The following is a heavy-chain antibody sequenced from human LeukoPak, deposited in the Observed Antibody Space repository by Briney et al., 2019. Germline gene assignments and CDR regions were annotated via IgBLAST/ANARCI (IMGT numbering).Heavy chain of an antibody. CDR1: GYTFTNYD. CDR2: INPNSGGT. CDR3: ARDLTCTSCYEGRKNYYYYGMDV. J-gene: IGHJ6*02. D-gene: IGHD2-2*01. V-gene: IGHV1-2*04. Sequence: ASVKVSCKASGYTFTNYDINWVRQAPGQGLEWMGWINPNSGGTNYAQKFQGWVTMTRDTSISTAYMELSRLRSDDTAVYYCARDLTCTSCYEGRKNYYYYGMDVWGQGTTVTVSS.